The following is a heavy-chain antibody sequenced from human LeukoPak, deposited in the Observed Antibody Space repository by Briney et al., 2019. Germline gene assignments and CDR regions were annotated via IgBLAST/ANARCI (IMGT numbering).Heavy chain of an antibody. D-gene: IGHD2-15*01. J-gene: IGHJ4*02. CDR1: GGSISSCY. V-gene: IGHV4-4*09. CDR3: VGRVKWLPYCSGGSCYSPFDY. CDR2: IYTSGST. Sequence: SETLSLTCTVSGGSISSCYWSWIRQPPGKGLEWIGYIYTSGSTNYNPSLKSRVTISVGTSKNQFSLKLSSVTAADTAVYYCVGRVKWLPYCSGGSCYSPFDYWGQGTLVTVSS.